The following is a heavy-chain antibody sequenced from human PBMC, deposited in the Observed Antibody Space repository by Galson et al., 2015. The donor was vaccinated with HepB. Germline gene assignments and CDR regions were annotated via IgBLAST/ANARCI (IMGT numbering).Heavy chain of an antibody. Sequence: ETLSLTCTVSGGSISTYYWSWIRQTPGKRPEWIGYIHYTGTTNYNPSLESRVTISVDTSRNIFALRLTSVTATDTAVYYCARGGYSLDFWSRGTLVTVSS. D-gene: IGHD1-26*01. J-gene: IGHJ4*02. CDR3: ARGGYSLDF. CDR2: IHYTGTT. CDR1: GGSISTYY. V-gene: IGHV4-59*01.